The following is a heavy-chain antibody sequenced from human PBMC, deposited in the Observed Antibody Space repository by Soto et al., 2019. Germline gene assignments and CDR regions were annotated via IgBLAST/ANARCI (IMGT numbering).Heavy chain of an antibody. Sequence: EVQLLESGGGLVQPGGSLRLSCAAHGFTFSNYAMRWVRQAPGKGLEWVSGISDYGDSANYAGSVKGRFTISRDNSKNSLYLQMNSLRAEDKAVYYCAKDVSYGGKRSYYFDDGGQGTLVTVDS. CDR3: AKDVSYGGKRSYYFDD. CDR1: GFTFSNYA. J-gene: IGHJ4*02. CDR2: ISDYGDSA. V-gene: IGHV3-23*01. D-gene: IGHD4-17*01.